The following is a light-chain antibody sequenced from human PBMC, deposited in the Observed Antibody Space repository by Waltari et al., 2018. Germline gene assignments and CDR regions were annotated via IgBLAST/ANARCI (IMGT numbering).Light chain of an antibody. CDR2: TAS. CDR3: QQSYSALGYT. J-gene: IGKJ2*01. Sequence: DIQMTQSPSPLSASVGDTVTITCRAAESIGSYLSWYQQKPGKAPKLLIYTASSLETGVPSRFSGSGSGTDFTLTISSLQPEDSATYYCQQSYSALGYTYGQGTKLEIK. V-gene: IGKV1-39*01. CDR1: ESIGSY.